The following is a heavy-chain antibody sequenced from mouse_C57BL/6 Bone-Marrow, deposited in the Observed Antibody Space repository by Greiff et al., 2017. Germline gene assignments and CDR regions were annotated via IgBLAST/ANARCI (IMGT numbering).Heavy chain of an antibody. V-gene: IGHV1-55*01. Sequence: QVQLQQPGAELVKPGASVKMSCKASGYTFTSYWITWVKQRPGQGLEWIGDIYPGSGSTNYNEKFKSKATLTVDTSSSPAYMQLSSLASEDSAVYYCARVYDGDPFDYWGQGTTLTVSS. CDR1: GYTFTSYW. D-gene: IGHD2-3*01. CDR3: ARVYDGDPFDY. CDR2: IYPGSGST. J-gene: IGHJ2*01.